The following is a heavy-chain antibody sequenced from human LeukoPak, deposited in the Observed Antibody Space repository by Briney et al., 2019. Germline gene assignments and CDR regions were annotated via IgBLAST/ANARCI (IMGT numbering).Heavy chain of an antibody. Sequence: ASVKVSCKASGYTFTSYGISWVRQAPGQGLEWMGWINTNTGNPTYAQGFTGRFVFSLDTSVSTAYLQISSLKAEDTAVYYCARGSSSWYFDYWGQGTLVTVSS. CDR1: GYTFTSYG. CDR3: ARGSSSWYFDY. D-gene: IGHD6-13*01. V-gene: IGHV7-4-1*02. J-gene: IGHJ4*02. CDR2: INTNTGNP.